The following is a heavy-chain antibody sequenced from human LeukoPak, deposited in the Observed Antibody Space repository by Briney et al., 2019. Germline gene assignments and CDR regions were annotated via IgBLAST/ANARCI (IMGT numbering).Heavy chain of an antibody. CDR3: ARDQMYYDILTGHNWFDP. D-gene: IGHD3-9*01. Sequence: ASVKVSCKASGYTFTSYGISWVRQAPGQGLEWMGWISAYNGNTNYAQKLQGRVTMTTDTSTSTAYMELRSLRSDDTAVYYCARDQMYYDILTGHNWFDPWGQGTLVTVSS. CDR2: ISAYNGNT. V-gene: IGHV1-18*01. J-gene: IGHJ5*02. CDR1: GYTFTSYG.